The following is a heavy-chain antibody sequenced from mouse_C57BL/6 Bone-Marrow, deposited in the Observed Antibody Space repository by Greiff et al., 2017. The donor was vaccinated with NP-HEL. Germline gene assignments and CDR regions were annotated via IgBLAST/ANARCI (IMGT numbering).Heavy chain of an antibody. J-gene: IGHJ3*01. V-gene: IGHV1-75*01. CDR1: GYTFTDYY. CDR2: IFPGSGST. CDR3: AREGYGSSPFFAY. D-gene: IGHD1-1*01. Sequence: QVQLKQSGPELVKPGASVKISCKASGYTFTDYYINWVKQRPGQGLEWIGWIFPGSGSTYYNEKFKGKATLTVDKSSSTAYMLLSSLTSEDSAVYFCAREGYGSSPFFAYWGQGTLVTVSA.